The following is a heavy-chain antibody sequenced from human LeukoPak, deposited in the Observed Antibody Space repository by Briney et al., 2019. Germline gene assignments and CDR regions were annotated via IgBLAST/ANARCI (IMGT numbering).Heavy chain of an antibody. J-gene: IGHJ4*02. CDR1: GFTVSTNF. CDR2: IYADGGT. Sequence: PGGSLRLSCAVSGFTVSTNFMSWVRQAPGKGPEWVSIIYADGGTKYADSVKGRFTISRDNSKNTLYLQMNSLRAEDTAVYYCAKDPPGDYPTHFDYWGQGTLVTVSS. V-gene: IGHV3-53*01. CDR3: AKDPPGDYPTHFDY. D-gene: IGHD4-17*01.